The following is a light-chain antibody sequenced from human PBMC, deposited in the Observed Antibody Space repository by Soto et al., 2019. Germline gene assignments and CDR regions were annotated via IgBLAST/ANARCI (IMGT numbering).Light chain of an antibody. V-gene: IGLV2-8*01. Sequence: QSALTQPPSASGSPGQSVTISCTGTSNDVGAYNFISWYQQHPGKAPKLMIYEVNKRPSGVPDRFSGSKSGYTASLTVSGLQAEDEADSYCSSYGGSNNLLFGGGTKLTVL. CDR3: SSYGGSNNLL. CDR1: SNDVGAYNF. J-gene: IGLJ2*01. CDR2: EVN.